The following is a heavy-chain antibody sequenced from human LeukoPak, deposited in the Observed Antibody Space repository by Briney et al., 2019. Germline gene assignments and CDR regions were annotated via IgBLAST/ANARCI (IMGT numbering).Heavy chain of an antibody. Sequence: GGSLRLSCAASGFTVSSNYMSWVRQAPGKGLEWVSVIYSGGSTYYADSVKGRFIISRDNSKNTLYLQMNSLRAEDTAVYYCARASALGTVTPYYGMDVWGQGTTVTVSS. CDR2: IYSGGST. CDR3: ARASALGTVTPYYGMDV. CDR1: GFTVSSNY. D-gene: IGHD4-17*01. J-gene: IGHJ6*02. V-gene: IGHV3-53*01.